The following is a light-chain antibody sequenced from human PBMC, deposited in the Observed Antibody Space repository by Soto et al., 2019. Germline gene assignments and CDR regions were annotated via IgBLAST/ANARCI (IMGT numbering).Light chain of an antibody. CDR3: QQYNDWWT. J-gene: IGKJ1*01. CDR2: GAS. CDR1: ETVRRN. Sequence: DIVMTQSPVTLSVSPGERATLSCRANETVRRNLALYQQKPGQAPRLLIHGASTRATGTPARFSGSGSETEFTLTINSLQSEDFAVYYCQQYNDWWTFGQGTKVDIK. V-gene: IGKV3-15*01.